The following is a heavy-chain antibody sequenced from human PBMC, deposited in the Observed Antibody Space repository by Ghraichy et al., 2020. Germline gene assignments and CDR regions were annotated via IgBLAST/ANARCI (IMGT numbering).Heavy chain of an antibody. CDR1: GGTFSSYA. Sequence: SVKVSCKASGGTFSSYAISWVRQAPGQGLEWMGGIIPIFGTANYAQKFQGRVTITTDESTCTAYMELSSLRSEDTAVYYCARTGDYGGNSYFDYWGQGTLVTVSS. D-gene: IGHD4-23*01. CDR3: ARTGDYGGNSYFDY. J-gene: IGHJ4*02. V-gene: IGHV1-69*05. CDR2: IIPIFGTA.